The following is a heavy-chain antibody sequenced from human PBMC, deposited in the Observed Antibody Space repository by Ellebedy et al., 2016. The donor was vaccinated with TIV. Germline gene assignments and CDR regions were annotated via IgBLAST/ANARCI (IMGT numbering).Heavy chain of an antibody. CDR2: ISSSSSTI. J-gene: IGHJ4*02. CDR1: GFTFSSYS. Sequence: GGSLRLXXAASGFTFSSYSMNWVRQAPGKGLEWVSYISSSSSTIYYADSVKGRFTISRDNAKNSLYLQMNSLRAEDTAVYYCARDLTKNWDWGQGTLVTVSS. V-gene: IGHV3-48*01. D-gene: IGHD7-27*01. CDR3: ARDLTKNWD.